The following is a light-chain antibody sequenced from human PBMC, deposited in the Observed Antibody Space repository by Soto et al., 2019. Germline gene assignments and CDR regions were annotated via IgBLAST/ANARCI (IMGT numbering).Light chain of an antibody. Sequence: SYELTQPPSVSVAPGQTARITCGGNNIGSKSVHWYQQRAGQAPVVVVYHDSDRPSGIPERFSGSKFGTTATLIISRVEAVDEADYYCQVWDRSRDVIFGGGTKLTV. J-gene: IGLJ2*01. V-gene: IGLV3-21*02. CDR1: NIGSKS. CDR3: QVWDRSRDVI. CDR2: HDS.